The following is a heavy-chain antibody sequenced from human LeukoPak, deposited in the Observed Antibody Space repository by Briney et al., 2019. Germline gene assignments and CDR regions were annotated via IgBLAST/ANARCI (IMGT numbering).Heavy chain of an antibody. CDR3: XRMRVANDWFDP. CDR1: GFTFSNYW. J-gene: IGHJ5*02. Sequence: PGGSLRLSCAASGFTFSNYWMSWVREAPGKGLEWVANIKQEGSEKYYVGSLKGRCTSSRDNANNSLYLQMNSLRAEDTAVYCCXRMRVANDWFDPWGQGTLVTVSS. D-gene: IGHD4/OR15-4a*01. CDR2: IKQEGSEK. V-gene: IGHV3-7*01.